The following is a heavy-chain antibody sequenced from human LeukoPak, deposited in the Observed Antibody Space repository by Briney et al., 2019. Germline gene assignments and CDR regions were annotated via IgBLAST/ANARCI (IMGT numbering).Heavy chain of an antibody. V-gene: IGHV3-23*01. Sequence: GGSLRLSCVASGLSFNRYAMSWVRQAPGKGLEWVSTISGSGSSTYYADSVKGRFTISRDSSKNTLYLQMNSLRAEDTAVYYCAKDDHGGSGWRDYFDYWGQGTLVTVSS. CDR3: AKDDHGGSGWRDYFDY. J-gene: IGHJ4*02. CDR1: GLSFNRYA. CDR2: ISGSGSST. D-gene: IGHD6-19*01.